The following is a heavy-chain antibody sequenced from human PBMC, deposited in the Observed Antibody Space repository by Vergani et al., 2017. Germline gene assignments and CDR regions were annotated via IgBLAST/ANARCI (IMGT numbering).Heavy chain of an antibody. CDR3: ARVGARDGYRSIEAFDI. D-gene: IGHD5-24*01. Sequence: QVQLVQSGAEVKKPGSSVKVSCKASGGTFSSYAISWVRQAPGQGLEWMGGIIPIFGTANYAQKFQGRVTITADESTSTAYMELSSLRSEDTAVYYCARVGARDGYRSIEAFDIWGQGTMVTVSS. CDR1: GGTFSSYA. J-gene: IGHJ3*02. CDR2: IIPIFGTA. V-gene: IGHV1-69*01.